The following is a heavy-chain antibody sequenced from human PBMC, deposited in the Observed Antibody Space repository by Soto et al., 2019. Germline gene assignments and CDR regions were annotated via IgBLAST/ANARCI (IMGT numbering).Heavy chain of an antibody. J-gene: IGHJ6*02. V-gene: IGHV1-8*01. Sequence: QEQLVQSGAEVKKPGASVKVSCKASGYTFTSYDINWVRQATGQGLEWMGWMNPDSGNTGYAQKFQGRVTMTRDTSLNTDYMELSSLRSEDTAVYYCARWAVRGVITPWGQGTTVTVSS. CDR3: ARWAVRGVITP. CDR1: GYTFTSYD. D-gene: IGHD3-10*01. CDR2: MNPDSGNT.